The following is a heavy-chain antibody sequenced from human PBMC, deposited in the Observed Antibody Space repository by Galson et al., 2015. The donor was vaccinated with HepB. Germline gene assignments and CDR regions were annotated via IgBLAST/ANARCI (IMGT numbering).Heavy chain of an antibody. D-gene: IGHD6-19*01. V-gene: IGHV4-59*08. Sequence: SETLSLTCTVSGGSISYYYWSWIRQPPGKGLEWIGYIYYNGNTNCNLSLKSRVTISVDTTKNQFSLRLSSVTAADTAVHCCARHDPNSGWSDFDYWGQGALVTVSS. CDR1: GGSISYYY. CDR3: ARHDPNSGWSDFDY. CDR2: IYYNGNT. J-gene: IGHJ4*02.